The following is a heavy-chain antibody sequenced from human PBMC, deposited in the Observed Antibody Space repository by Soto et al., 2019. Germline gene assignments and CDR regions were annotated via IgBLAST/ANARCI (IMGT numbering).Heavy chain of an antibody. CDR3: ARDIGFDYVN. V-gene: IGHV3-7*01. J-gene: IGHJ4*02. Sequence: GGSLRLSCAVSGFNVMSYWMSWVRQAPGKGLEWVASIKDDGSEIYYLQSVRGRFSISRDSAGNALHLTMNYLSAEDTGVYFCARDIGFDYVNWGQGTLVTVSS. D-gene: IGHD3-16*01. CDR1: GFNVMSYW. CDR2: IKDDGSEI.